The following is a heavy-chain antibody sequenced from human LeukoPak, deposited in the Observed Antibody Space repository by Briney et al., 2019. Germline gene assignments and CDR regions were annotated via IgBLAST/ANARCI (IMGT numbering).Heavy chain of an antibody. CDR1: GFTFSTYA. J-gene: IGHJ4*02. CDR2: ISGSGGRT. D-gene: IGHD3-22*01. CDR3: ANLVGYYDSSTIQDY. V-gene: IGHV3-23*01. Sequence: GGSLRLSCAASGFTFSTYAMSWVRQAPGKGLEWVSAISGSGGRTYYADSVKRRFTISRDSSKHTLYLQMNSLRADDTAVYYCANLVGYYDSSTIQDYWGQGTLVTVSS.